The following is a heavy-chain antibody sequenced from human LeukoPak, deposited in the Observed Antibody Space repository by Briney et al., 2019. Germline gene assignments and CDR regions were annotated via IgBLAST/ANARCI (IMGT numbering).Heavy chain of an antibody. CDR3: ARAQGGPGPFED. CDR2: IYYSGST. Sequence: PSETLSLTCTVSGGSISSGGYYWSWIRQHPGKGLEWIGYIYYSGSTYYNPSLKSRVTISVDTSKNQFSLKLSSVTAADTAVYYCARAQGGPGPFEDWGQGTLATVSS. J-gene: IGHJ4*02. D-gene: IGHD3-10*01. CDR1: GGSISSGGYY. V-gene: IGHV4-31*03.